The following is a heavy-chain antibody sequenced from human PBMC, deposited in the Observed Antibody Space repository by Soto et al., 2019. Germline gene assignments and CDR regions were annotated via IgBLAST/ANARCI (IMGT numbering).Heavy chain of an antibody. CDR3: AKRSITGTLRGYYFDY. CDR2: ISGAGIST. D-gene: IGHD1-20*01. V-gene: IGHV3-23*01. Sequence: GGSLRLSCAASGFTFTDYTMRWVRQAPGKGLEWVSAISGAGISTYFGNSVKGRFTISRDNSKNTLYLQMNSLRAEDTAIYYCAKRSITGTLRGYYFDYWGQGTLVTVSS. J-gene: IGHJ4*02. CDR1: GFTFTDYT.